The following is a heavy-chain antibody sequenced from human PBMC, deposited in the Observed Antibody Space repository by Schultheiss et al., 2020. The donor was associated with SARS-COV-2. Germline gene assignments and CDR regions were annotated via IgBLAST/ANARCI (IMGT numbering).Heavy chain of an antibody. Sequence: GGSLRLSCAASGFTVSSNYMSWVRQAPGKGLEWVSVIYSGGTYYADSVKGRFTVSRENSKNTLYLQMNSLRADDTAVYFCAKATYSKSYPYFDSWGRGTLVTVSS. D-gene: IGHD4-11*01. CDR3: AKATYSKSYPYFDS. CDR1: GFTVSSNY. J-gene: IGHJ4*02. V-gene: IGHV3-53*01. CDR2: IYSGGT.